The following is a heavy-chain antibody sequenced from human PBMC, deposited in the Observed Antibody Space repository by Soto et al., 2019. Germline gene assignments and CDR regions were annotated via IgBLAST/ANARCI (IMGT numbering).Heavy chain of an antibody. V-gene: IGHV1-69*13. CDR3: ARGQGIAVAGKLYYYGMDV. CDR1: GGTFSSYA. J-gene: IGHJ6*02. CDR2: IIPIFGTA. D-gene: IGHD6-19*01. Sequence: SVKVSCKASGGTFSSYAISWVRQAPGQGLERMGGIIPIFGTANYAQKFQGRVTITADESTSTAYMELSSLRSEDTAVYYCARGQGIAVAGKLYYYGMDVWGQGTTVTVSS.